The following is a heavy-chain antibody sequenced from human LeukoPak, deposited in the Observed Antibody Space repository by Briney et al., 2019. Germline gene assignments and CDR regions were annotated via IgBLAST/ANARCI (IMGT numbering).Heavy chain of an antibody. Sequence: PSETLPLTCTVSGGSVSSYYWTWIRQPPGQGLEWLGYIYYAGSTNYNPSLKSRVTISVDTSKNQFSLKLSSVTAADTAVYYCARPHSNYLGNDAFDIWGQGTMVTVSS. CDR3: ARPHSNYLGNDAFDI. J-gene: IGHJ3*02. D-gene: IGHD4-11*01. CDR1: GGSVSSYY. V-gene: IGHV4-59*02. CDR2: IYYAGST.